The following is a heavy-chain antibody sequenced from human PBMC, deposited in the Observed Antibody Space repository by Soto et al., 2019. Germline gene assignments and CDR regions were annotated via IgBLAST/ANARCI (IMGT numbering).Heavy chain of an antibody. V-gene: IGHV3-21*01. J-gene: IGHJ6*02. CDR2: ISSSSSYI. CDR3: ARGQLTAVAAYYYYGMDV. Sequence: RLSCAASGFTFSSYSMNWVRQAPGKGLEWVSSISSSSSYIYYADSVKGRFTISRDNAKNSLYLQMNSLRAEDTAVYYCARGQLTAVAAYYYYGMDVWGQGTTVTVSS. CDR1: GFTFSSYS. D-gene: IGHD6-19*01.